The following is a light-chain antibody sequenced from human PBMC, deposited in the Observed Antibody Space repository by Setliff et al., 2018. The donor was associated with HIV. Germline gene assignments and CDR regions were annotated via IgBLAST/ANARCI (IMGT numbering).Light chain of an antibody. Sequence: QSALAQPDSVSGSPGQSITISCSGTNSDIGSHDYVSWYQQHPGKAPKLIIFSVTYRPSGVSDRFSGSKSGNTASLTISGLQPEDEADYYCASHRDTNTLEVFGTGTKVTVL. V-gene: IGLV2-14*03. CDR1: NSDIGSHDY. CDR3: ASHRDTNTLEV. J-gene: IGLJ1*01. CDR2: SVT.